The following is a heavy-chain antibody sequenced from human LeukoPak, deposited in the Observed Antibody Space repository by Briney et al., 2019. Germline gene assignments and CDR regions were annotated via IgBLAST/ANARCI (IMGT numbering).Heavy chain of an antibody. J-gene: IGHJ4*02. Sequence: ASVKVSCKASGYTFTSYYLHWVRQAPGQGLEWMGIINASGGSITYAQKFQGRVTVTRDTSTSTVYMELSSLRSEDTAVYYCAREGAKARSGVNFDYWGQGTLVTVSS. CDR2: INASGGSI. D-gene: IGHD2-15*01. CDR1: GYTFTSYY. CDR3: AREGAKARSGVNFDY. V-gene: IGHV1-46*01.